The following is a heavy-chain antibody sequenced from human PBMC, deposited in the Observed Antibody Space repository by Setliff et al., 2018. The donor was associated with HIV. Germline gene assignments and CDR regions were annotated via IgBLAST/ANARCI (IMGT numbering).Heavy chain of an antibody. CDR1: GFTFISYG. Sequence: QPGGSLRLSCAVSGFTFISYGMYWVRQAPGKGLEWVAFIRYDGSYRYYVDSVKGRFTICRDNSKNTMFLQMNSLRVEDTAIYYCAKMHTAMDPDTFDIWGQGTMVTVSS. CDR3: AKMHTAMDPDTFDI. D-gene: IGHD5-18*01. J-gene: IGHJ3*02. CDR2: IRYDGSYR. V-gene: IGHV3-30*02.